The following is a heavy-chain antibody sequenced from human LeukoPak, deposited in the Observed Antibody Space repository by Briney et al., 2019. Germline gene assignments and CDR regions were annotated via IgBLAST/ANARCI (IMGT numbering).Heavy chain of an antibody. CDR2: TSAYNGNT. J-gene: IGHJ3*02. CDR3: AVETGAAYGAPGQAFDI. V-gene: IGHV1-18*01. D-gene: IGHD4-17*01. Sequence: ASVKVSCKASGYTLTSYGISWVRQPPGHGLEWMGWTSAYNGNTNYAQKIESRVTMTTDTSTSTAYMELRSLRSDDTAVEYCAVETGAAYGAPGQAFDIWGQGTMVTVSS. CDR1: GYTLTSYG.